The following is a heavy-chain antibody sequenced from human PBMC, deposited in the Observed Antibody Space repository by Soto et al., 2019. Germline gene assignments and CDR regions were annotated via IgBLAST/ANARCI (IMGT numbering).Heavy chain of an antibody. V-gene: IGHV3-11*06. CDR1: GFTFSVYY. CDR2: ISSSSSYT. CDR3: ARDDQDDAFDI. Sequence: GGSLRLSCAASGFTFSVYYVSWIRQAPGKGLEWVSYISSSSSYTNYADSVKGRFTISRDNAKNSLYLQMNSLRAEDTAVYYCARDDQDDAFDIWGQGTMVTVSS. J-gene: IGHJ3*02.